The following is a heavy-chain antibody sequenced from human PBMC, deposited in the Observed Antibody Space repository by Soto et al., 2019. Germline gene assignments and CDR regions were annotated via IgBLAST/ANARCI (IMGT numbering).Heavy chain of an antibody. J-gene: IGHJ4*02. D-gene: IGHD2-21*02. CDR2: ISSSGSTI. CDR3: ARLGLPQYDY. V-gene: IGHV3-48*03. Sequence: GALRLSCAASGFTFSSYEMNWVRQAPGKGLEWVSYISSSGSTIYYADSVKGRFTISRDNAKNSLYLQMNSLRAEDTAVYYCARLGLPQYDYWGQGTLVTVSS. CDR1: GFTFSSYE.